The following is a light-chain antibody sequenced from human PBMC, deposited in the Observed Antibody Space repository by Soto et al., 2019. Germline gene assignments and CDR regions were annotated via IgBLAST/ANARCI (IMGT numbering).Light chain of an antibody. CDR1: QSVSSSY. V-gene: IGKV3-20*01. CDR2: SAS. CDR3: QQYSSSPLT. Sequence: EIALTKSPSTLTLSPGDRATLSCRTSQSVSSSYLAWYQQKPGQAPRLLIHSASSRATGIPDRFSGSGSGTDFTLTISRLEPEDFAMYYCQQYSSSPLTFGGGTKVDIK. J-gene: IGKJ4*01.